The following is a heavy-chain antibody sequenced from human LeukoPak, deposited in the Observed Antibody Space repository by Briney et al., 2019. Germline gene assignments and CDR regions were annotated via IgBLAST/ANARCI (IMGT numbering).Heavy chain of an antibody. V-gene: IGHV4-61*02. Sequence: SLTLSLTCTVSGASISSGSYYWSWIRQPAGKGLEWIGRVYTSGSTNYNPSLKSRVNISLDTPKNQFSLKLISVTAADTAVYYCARVYSSGWSDFGRYFDLWGRGTLVTVSS. D-gene: IGHD6-19*01. CDR2: VYTSGST. CDR3: ARVYSSGWSDFGRYFDL. J-gene: IGHJ2*01. CDR1: GASISSGSYY.